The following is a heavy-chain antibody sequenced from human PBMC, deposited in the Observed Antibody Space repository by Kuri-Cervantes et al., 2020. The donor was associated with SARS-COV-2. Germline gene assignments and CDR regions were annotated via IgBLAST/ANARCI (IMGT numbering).Heavy chain of an antibody. J-gene: IGHJ4*02. CDR2: IRYDGSNK. Sequence: GESLKISCAASGFTFSDHYMSWVRQAPGKGLEWVAFIRYDGSNKYYADSVKGRFTISRDNSKNTLYLQMNSLRAEDTAVYYCASLGGTSWHDYWGQGTLVTVSS. V-gene: IGHV3-30*02. CDR1: GFTFSDHY. D-gene: IGHD2-2*01. CDR3: ASLGGTSWHDY.